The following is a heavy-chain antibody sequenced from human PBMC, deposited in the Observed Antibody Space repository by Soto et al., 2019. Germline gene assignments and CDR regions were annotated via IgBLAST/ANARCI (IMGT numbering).Heavy chain of an antibody. CDR3: ARDSPPGDY. Sequence: QVQLVQSGAEVKKPGASVKVSCKASGYTFTSYGICWVRQAPGQGLEWMGWISAYNGNTNYAQKLQGRDTTTTDTATSTAYMELKCLRSDDTAVSYFARDSPPGDYWGQGTLVTSSP. CDR2: ISAYNGNT. CDR1: GYTFTSYG. J-gene: IGHJ4*02. V-gene: IGHV1-18*01.